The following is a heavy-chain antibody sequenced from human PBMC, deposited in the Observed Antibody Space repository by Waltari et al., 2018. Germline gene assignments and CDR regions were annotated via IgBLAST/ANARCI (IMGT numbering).Heavy chain of an antibody. J-gene: IGHJ5*02. Sequence: QVQLQESGPGLVRPSETLSLTCTVSGGSISDFYWTWIRQPAGQGLEWIGRIHISGRIDSHPSLRSRVSMSVDTSKNQFSLKLSSIIAADTAVYYCARDYGQDWFDPWGQGTLVTVSS. CDR1: GGSISDFY. CDR3: ARDYGQDWFDP. V-gene: IGHV4-4*07. CDR2: IHISGRI. D-gene: IGHD3-10*01.